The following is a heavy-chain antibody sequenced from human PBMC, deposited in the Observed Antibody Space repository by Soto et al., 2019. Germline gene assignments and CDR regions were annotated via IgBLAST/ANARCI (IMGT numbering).Heavy chain of an antibody. J-gene: IGHJ6*02. Sequence: ASVKVSCKASGYSFTDYHIHWVRQAPGQGLEWLGRINPKSGGTSTAQKFQGWVTMTTDTSISTASMELTRLTSDDTAIYYCARGDSTDCSNSVCSFFYNHDMDVWGQGTTVTVSS. D-gene: IGHD2-8*01. CDR1: GYSFTDYH. CDR2: INPKSGGT. CDR3: ARGDSTDCSNSVCSFFYNHDMDV. V-gene: IGHV1-2*04.